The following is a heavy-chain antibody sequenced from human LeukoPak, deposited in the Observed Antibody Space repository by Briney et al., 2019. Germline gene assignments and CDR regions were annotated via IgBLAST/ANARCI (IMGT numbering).Heavy chain of an antibody. CDR2: IYYSGST. V-gene: IGHV4-59*01. Sequence: PSETLSLTCTVSGGSISSYYWSWIRQPPGKGLEWIGYIYYSGSTNYNPSLKSRVTLSVDTSKNQFSLKLSSVTAADTAVYYCATSTAGIYYYGMDVWGQGTTVTVFS. J-gene: IGHJ6*02. CDR1: GGSISSYY. CDR3: ATSTAGIYYYGMDV. D-gene: IGHD6-19*01.